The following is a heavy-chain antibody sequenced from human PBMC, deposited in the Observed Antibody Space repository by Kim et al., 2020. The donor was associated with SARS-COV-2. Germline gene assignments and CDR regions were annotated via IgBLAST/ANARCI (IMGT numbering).Heavy chain of an antibody. D-gene: IGHD3-10*01. Sequence: KSRVTISVDTSKNQFSLKLSSVTAADTAVYYCARAGHYYGSGRRGWYFDLWGRGTLVTVSS. CDR3: ARAGHYYGSGRRGWYFDL. V-gene: IGHV4-34*01. J-gene: IGHJ2*01.